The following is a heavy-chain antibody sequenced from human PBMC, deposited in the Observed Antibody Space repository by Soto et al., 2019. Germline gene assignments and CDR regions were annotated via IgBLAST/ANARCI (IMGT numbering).Heavy chain of an antibody. CDR3: AKDSRGIVGARLTDY. CDR1: GFTFSSYA. CDR2: ISGSGGST. V-gene: IGHV3-23*01. J-gene: IGHJ4*02. D-gene: IGHD1-26*01. Sequence: EVQLLESGGGLVQPGGSLRLSCAASGFTFSSYAMSWVRQAPGKGLEWVSAISGSGGSTYYADSVKGRFPISRDTSKNTVQLQMNRLRAEDTAVYYWAKDSRGIVGARLTDYWGQGTLVTVSS.